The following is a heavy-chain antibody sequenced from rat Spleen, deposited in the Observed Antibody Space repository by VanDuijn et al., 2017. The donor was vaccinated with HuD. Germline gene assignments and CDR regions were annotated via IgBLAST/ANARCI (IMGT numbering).Heavy chain of an antibody. J-gene: IGHJ4*01. V-gene: IGHV2-47*01. CDR1: GLSLTSNS. CDR3: ARHLREASGVMDA. D-gene: IGHD4-3*01. Sequence: QVQLKESGPGLVQPSQTLSLTCTVSGLSLTSNSVSWVRQPPGKSLVWMGTIWAGGGTNYNSAVKSRLSISRDTSKSQVLLKMNSLQPEDTGTYYCARHLREASGVMDAWGQGASVTVSS. CDR2: IWAGGGT.